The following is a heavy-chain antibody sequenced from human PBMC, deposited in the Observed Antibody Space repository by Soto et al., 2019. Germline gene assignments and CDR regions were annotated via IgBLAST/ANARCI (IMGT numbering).Heavy chain of an antibody. V-gene: IGHV3-21*01. CDR1: GFTFSSYS. J-gene: IGHJ4*02. D-gene: IGHD4-17*01. CDR2: ISSSSSYI. Sequence: GGSLRLSCAASGFTFSSYSMNWVRQAPGKGLEWVSSISSSSSYIYYAGSVKGPFTISRDNAKNSMYRQMNSLRAEDTAVYYCARDGPYGDYVNDYWGQGTLVTVSS. CDR3: ARDGPYGDYVNDY.